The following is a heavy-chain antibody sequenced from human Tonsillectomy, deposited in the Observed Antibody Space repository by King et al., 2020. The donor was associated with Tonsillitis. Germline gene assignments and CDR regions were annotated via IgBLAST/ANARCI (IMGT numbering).Heavy chain of an antibody. CDR1: GFTVSSNY. Sequence: VQLVESGGGLIQPGGSLRLSCATSGFTVSSNYMSWVRQAPGKGLEWVSVMYSGGSTYYADSVKGRFTISRDNSKNTLYLQMNSLRAEDTAVYYCARAGVNPVYFDYWGQGTLVTVSS. CDR2: MYSGGST. D-gene: IGHD4-23*01. CDR3: ARAGVNPVYFDY. J-gene: IGHJ4*02. V-gene: IGHV3-53*01.